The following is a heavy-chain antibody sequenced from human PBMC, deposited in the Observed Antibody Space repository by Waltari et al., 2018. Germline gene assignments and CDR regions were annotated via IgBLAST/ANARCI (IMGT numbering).Heavy chain of an antibody. V-gene: IGHV1-69*08. CDR2: IIPIFSTA. CDR1: GGTFSSYA. D-gene: IGHD1-1*01. J-gene: IGHJ4*02. CDR3: ARGPDPLERLGIDY. Sequence: QVQLVQSGAEVKKPGYSVKVSCKASGGTFSSYAISWVRQAPGQGLEWMGRIIPIFSTANYAQKFQGRVTITADKSTSTAYMELSSLRSEDTAVYYCARGPDPLERLGIDYWGQGTLVTVSS.